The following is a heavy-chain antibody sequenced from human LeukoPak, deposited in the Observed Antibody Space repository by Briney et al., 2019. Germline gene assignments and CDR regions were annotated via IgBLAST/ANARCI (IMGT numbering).Heavy chain of an antibody. CDR3: ARVVVVSSTARGWFDA. J-gene: IGHJ5*02. D-gene: IGHD2-21*01. CDR2: ITGSGGST. Sequence: PGGSLRLSCAASGFSFNKYAMTWVRQAPGKGLEWISTITGSGGSTDYADSVEGRFTISRDNSKDTLYLQMSSLRVEDTAVYYCARVVVVSSTARGWFDAWGQGTLVTVSS. V-gene: IGHV3-23*01. CDR1: GFSFNKYA.